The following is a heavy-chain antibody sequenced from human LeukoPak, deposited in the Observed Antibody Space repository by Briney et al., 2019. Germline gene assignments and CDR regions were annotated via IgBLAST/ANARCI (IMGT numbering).Heavy chain of an antibody. CDR1: GFTFSSYG. CDR2: ISYDGSNK. V-gene: IGHV3-30*18. D-gene: IGHD6-13*01. Sequence: PGGSLRLSCAASGFTFSSYGIHWVRQAPGKGLEWVAVISYDGSNKYYADSVKGRFTISRDNSKNTLYLQMNSLRAEDTAVYYCAKAGEGEYSSSWYGDYWGQGTLVTVSS. CDR3: AKAGEGEYSSSWYGDY. J-gene: IGHJ4*02.